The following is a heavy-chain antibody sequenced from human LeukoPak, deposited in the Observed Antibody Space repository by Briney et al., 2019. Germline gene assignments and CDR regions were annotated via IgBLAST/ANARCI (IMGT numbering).Heavy chain of an antibody. CDR1: GGTFSSYA. D-gene: IGHD3-16*01. V-gene: IGHV1-69*05. CDR2: IIPIFGTA. Sequence: SVKVSCKASGGTFSSYAISWVRQAPGQGLEWMGGIIPIFGTANYAQKFQGRVTITTDESTSTAYMELSSLRSEDTAVYYCARDRPYGGSYAFDIWGQGTMVIVSS. J-gene: IGHJ3*02. CDR3: ARDRPYGGSYAFDI.